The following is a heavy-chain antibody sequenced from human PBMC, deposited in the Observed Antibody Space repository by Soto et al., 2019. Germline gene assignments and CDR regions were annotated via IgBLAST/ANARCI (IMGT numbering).Heavy chain of an antibody. CDR3: AGRGDCSGGSCYYYYSMDV. D-gene: IGHD2-15*01. CDR2: ISAYNGNT. J-gene: IGHJ6*02. Sequence: ASVKVSCKASGSTFTSYGISWVRQAPGQRLEWMGWISAYNGNTNYAQKLQGRVTLTTDTSTSTAYIALRSLRSDDTAVYYRAGRGDCSGGSCYYYYSMDVCGQGTRVTVSS. CDR1: GSTFTSYG. V-gene: IGHV1-18*01.